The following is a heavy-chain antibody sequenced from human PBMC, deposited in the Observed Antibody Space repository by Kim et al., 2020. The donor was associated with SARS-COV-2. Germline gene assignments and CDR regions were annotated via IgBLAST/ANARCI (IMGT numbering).Heavy chain of an antibody. V-gene: IGHV4-59*08. Sequence: PSRNGRVTISLDTSKNQFSLKLSFVTAADTAMYYCVRLGCSATSCTTFDYWGQGTLVTVSS. J-gene: IGHJ4*02. D-gene: IGHD2-2*01. CDR3: VRLGCSATSCTTFDY.